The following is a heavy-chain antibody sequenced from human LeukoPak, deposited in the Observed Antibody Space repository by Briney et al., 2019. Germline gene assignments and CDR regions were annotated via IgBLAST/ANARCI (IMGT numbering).Heavy chain of an antibody. CDR3: AREIQAYDSSGYYFDY. CDR1: GFTFSSYW. J-gene: IGHJ4*02. Sequence: GGSLRLSCAASGFTFSSYWMSWVRQAPGKGLEWVANIKQDGSEKYYVDSVKGRFTISRDNAKNSLYLQMNSLRAEDTAVYYCAREIQAYDSSGYYFDYWGQGTLVTVSS. V-gene: IGHV3-7*03. CDR2: IKQDGSEK. D-gene: IGHD3-22*01.